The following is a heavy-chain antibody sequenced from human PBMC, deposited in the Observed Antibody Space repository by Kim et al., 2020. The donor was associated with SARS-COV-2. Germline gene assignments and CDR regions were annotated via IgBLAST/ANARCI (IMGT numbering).Heavy chain of an antibody. CDR3: ATEGKAVTALFEY. D-gene: IGHD6-19*01. CDR2: ISWNSGSI. CDR1: GFTFGDYA. Sequence: GGSLRLSCAASGFTFGDYAMHWVRQAPGKGLEWVSGISWNSGSIDYADSVKGRFTISRDNAKNSLYLQMNSLRAEDTALYYCATEGKAVTALFEYWGQGTLGTVSS. V-gene: IGHV3-9*01. J-gene: IGHJ4*02.